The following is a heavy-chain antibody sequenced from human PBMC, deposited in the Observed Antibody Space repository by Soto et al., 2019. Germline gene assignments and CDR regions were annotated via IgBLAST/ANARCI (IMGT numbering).Heavy chain of an antibody. Sequence: QLQLQESGPGLVKPSETLSLTCTVSGGSISSSSYYWGWIRQPPGKGLEWIGSIYYSGSTNYNPSLKSRVTISVDTSKNQFSLKLSSVTAADTAVYYCARLGGAVAPYYYGMDVWGQGTTVTVSS. V-gene: IGHV4-39*01. CDR1: GGSISSSSYY. D-gene: IGHD6-19*01. CDR3: ARLGGAVAPYYYGMDV. J-gene: IGHJ6*02. CDR2: IYYSGST.